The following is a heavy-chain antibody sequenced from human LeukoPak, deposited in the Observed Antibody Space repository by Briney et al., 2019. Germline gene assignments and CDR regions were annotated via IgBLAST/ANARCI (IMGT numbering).Heavy chain of an antibody. CDR3: ARARPSMWIDY. CDR1: GFIFSSYA. J-gene: IGHJ4*02. D-gene: IGHD5-12*01. CDR2: ISGSGGTT. Sequence: GGSLRLSCAASGFIFSSYAMSWVRQAPGKGLEWVSAISGSGGTTYYADSVRGRFTISRDSSKNTLYLQMNSLRPEDTAVYYCARARPSMWIDYWGQGTLVTVSS. V-gene: IGHV3-23*01.